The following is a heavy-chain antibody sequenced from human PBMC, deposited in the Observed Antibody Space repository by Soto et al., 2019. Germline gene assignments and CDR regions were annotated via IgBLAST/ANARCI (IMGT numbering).Heavy chain of an antibody. D-gene: IGHD1-26*01. CDR1: GFTFSNYG. CDR2: IWHDGNNK. CDR3: ASDLVGASDSYGLDV. J-gene: IGHJ6*02. Sequence: LRLSCAASGFTFSNYGMHWVRRAPGKGPEWVAIIWHDGNNKYYADSVRGRFIISRDNSKNRLYLQMNSLRAEDTAVYYCASDLVGASDSYGLDVWGQGTPVTVSS. V-gene: IGHV3-33*01.